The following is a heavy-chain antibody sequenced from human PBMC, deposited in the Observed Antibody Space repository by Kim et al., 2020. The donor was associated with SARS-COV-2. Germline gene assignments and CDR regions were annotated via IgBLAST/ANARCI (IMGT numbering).Heavy chain of an antibody. CDR2: ISYDGSN. CDR3: AKGDYAY. Sequence: GGSLRLSCAASGFTFSSYGMHWVRQAPGKGLEWVAVISYDGSNNYSDAVKGGFTVSRDKSKNTLYLQMNSLRGDDTAVYYCAKGDYAYWGQGTLLTVSS. V-gene: IGHV3-30*18. D-gene: IGHD4-17*01. CDR1: GFTFSSYG. J-gene: IGHJ4*02.